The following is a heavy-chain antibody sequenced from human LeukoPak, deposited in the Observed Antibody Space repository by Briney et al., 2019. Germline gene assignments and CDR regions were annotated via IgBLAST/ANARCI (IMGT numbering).Heavy chain of an antibody. CDR1: GVSFRDYY. Sequence: SETLSLTCAVYGVSFRDYYWSWIRQPPGKGLEWIGEINYSESTNYISSLKSRVTISLDTSKNHYSLKMTSVTAADTAVYYCARAINSGYDKDAFDIWGQGAMVTVSS. J-gene: IGHJ3*02. D-gene: IGHD5-12*01. CDR2: INYSEST. V-gene: IGHV4-34*01. CDR3: ARAINSGYDKDAFDI.